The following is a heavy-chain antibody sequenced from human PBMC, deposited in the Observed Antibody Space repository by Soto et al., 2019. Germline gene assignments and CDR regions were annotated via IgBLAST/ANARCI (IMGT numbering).Heavy chain of an antibody. D-gene: IGHD3-10*01. J-gene: IGHJ6*02. Sequence: ASVKVSCKASGYTFTSYYMHWVRQAPGQGLEWMGIINPSGGSTSYAQKFQGRVTMTRDTSTSTVYMELSSLRSEDTAVYYCARDGAGGYYYGSGRLLPRQGYYYGMDVWGQGTTVTVSS. CDR1: GYTFTSYY. CDR2: INPSGGST. V-gene: IGHV1-46*01. CDR3: ARDGAGGYYYGSGRLLPRQGYYYGMDV.